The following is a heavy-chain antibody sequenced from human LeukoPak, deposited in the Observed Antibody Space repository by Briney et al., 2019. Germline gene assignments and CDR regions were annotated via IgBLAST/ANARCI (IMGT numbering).Heavy chain of an antibody. V-gene: IGHV3-53*01. J-gene: IGHJ3*02. Sequence: GGSLRLSCAASGFTVSSNYMSWVRQAPGKGLEWVSVIYSGGSTYYADSVKGRFTISRDNSKNTLYLQTNSLRDEDTAVYYCARDAGYCSGGSCYHAFDIWGQGTMVTVSS. CDR2: IYSGGST. D-gene: IGHD2-15*01. CDR3: ARDAGYCSGGSCYHAFDI. CDR1: GFTVSSNY.